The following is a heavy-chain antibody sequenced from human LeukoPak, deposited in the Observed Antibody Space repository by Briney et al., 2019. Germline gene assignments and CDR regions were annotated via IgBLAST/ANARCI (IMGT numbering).Heavy chain of an antibody. V-gene: IGHV4-39*01. D-gene: IGHD3-16*01. Sequence: KPSETLSLTCTVSGGSIRSSDYLWAWVRQPPGKGLEWIGDFYYNGVTSYDPSLKSRVTISVDTSKNQFSLNLTSVTAADTAVYHCVRRNYVSGRIDPWGQGTLVTASS. J-gene: IGHJ5*02. CDR3: VRRNYVSGRIDP. CDR1: GGSIRSSDYL. CDR2: FYYNGVT.